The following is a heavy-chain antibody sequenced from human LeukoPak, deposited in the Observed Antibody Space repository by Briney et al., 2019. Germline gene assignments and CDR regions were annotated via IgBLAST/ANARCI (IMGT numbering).Heavy chain of an antibody. CDR2: ISSSSSYI. J-gene: IGHJ4*02. D-gene: IGHD4-17*01. Sequence: PGGSLRRYCAASGFTFSSYSMNWVRQAPGKGLVWVSSISSSSSYIYHADSVKGRFTISRDNAKNSLYLQMNSLRAEDTAVYYCARDLPYYGDYVAFDYWGQGTLVTVSS. CDR1: GFTFSSYS. V-gene: IGHV3-21*01. CDR3: ARDLPYYGDYVAFDY.